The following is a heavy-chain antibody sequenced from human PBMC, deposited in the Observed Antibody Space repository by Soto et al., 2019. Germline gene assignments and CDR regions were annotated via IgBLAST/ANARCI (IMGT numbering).Heavy chain of an antibody. Sequence: QVQLVESGGGVVQPGRSLRLSCAASGFTFSSYAMHWVRQAPGKGLEWVAVMSYDGSNKYYADSVKGRFTISRDNSKNTLYLQMNSLRAEDTAVYYCARDLVSGRAFDIWGQGTMVTVSS. CDR1: GFTFSSYA. J-gene: IGHJ3*02. V-gene: IGHV3-30-3*01. CDR2: MSYDGSNK. CDR3: ARDLVSGRAFDI. D-gene: IGHD6-19*01.